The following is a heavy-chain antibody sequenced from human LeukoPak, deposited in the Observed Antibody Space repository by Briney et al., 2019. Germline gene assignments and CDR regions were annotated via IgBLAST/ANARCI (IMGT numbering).Heavy chain of an antibody. CDR3: ARDTRGESDY. J-gene: IGHJ4*01. V-gene: IGHV3-21*01. Sequence: PGGSLRLSCTASGFTFSSYSLNWVRQAPGKGLEWVSSVSTGSNYIYYADSVKGRFTISRDNDKNSLYLQMNSLRAEDTAMYYCARDTRGESDYWGHGTLVTVSS. D-gene: IGHD2-2*01. CDR1: GFTFSSYS. CDR2: VSTGSNYI.